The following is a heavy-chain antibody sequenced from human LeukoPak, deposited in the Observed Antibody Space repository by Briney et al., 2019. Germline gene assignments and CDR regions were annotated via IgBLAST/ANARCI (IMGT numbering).Heavy chain of an antibody. CDR2: IYYSGST. CDR3: ARSHCSSTSCWFGELLYFDY. V-gene: IGHV4-59*11. D-gene: IGHD2-2*01. CDR1: GGSISSHY. Sequence: SETLSLTCTVSGGSISSHYWSWIRQPPGKGLEWIGYIYYSGSTNYNPSLKSRVTISVDTSKNQFSLKLSSVTAADTAVYYCARSHCSSTSCWFGELLYFDYWGQGTLVTASS. J-gene: IGHJ4*02.